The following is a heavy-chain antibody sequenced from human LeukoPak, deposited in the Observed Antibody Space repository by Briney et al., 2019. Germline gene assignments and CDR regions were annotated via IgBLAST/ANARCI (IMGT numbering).Heavy chain of an antibody. D-gene: IGHD2-21*02. CDR1: GFTFSSYA. CDR3: ARDRDCGGDCYPLPYYYYYGMDV. CDR2: ISYDGSNK. J-gene: IGHJ6*02. Sequence: GRSLRLSCAASGFTFSSYAMHWVRQAPGKGLEWVAVISYDGSNKYYADSVKGRFTISRDNSKNTLYLQMNSLRAEDTAVYYCARDRDCGGDCYPLPYYYYYGMDVWGQGTTVTVSS. V-gene: IGHV3-30-3*01.